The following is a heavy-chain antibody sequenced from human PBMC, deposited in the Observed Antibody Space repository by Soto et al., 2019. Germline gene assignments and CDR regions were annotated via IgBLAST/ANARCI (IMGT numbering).Heavy chain of an antibody. CDR3: ARIYYYDSSGYYGAFDI. CDR2: IIPIFGTA. V-gene: IGHV1-69*13. CDR1: GGTFSSYA. D-gene: IGHD3-22*01. J-gene: IGHJ3*02. Sequence: SVKVSCKASGGTFSSYAISWVRQAPGQGLEWMGGIIPIFGTANYAQKFQGRVTITADESTSTAYMELSSLRSEDTAVYYCARIYYYDSSGYYGAFDIWGQGTMVTV.